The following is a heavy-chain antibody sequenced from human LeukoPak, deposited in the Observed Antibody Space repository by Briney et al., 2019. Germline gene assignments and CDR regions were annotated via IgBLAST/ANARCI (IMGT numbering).Heavy chain of an antibody. Sequence: PGGSLRLSCAASGFTFSSYSMNWVRQAPGKGLEWVSSISRSSSDIYYADSVKGRFTISRDNAKNSLYLQMNSLRAEDTAVYYCARVQWKFGYSSSSQVNSVGIDYWGQGTLVTVSS. J-gene: IGHJ4*02. D-gene: IGHD6-13*01. CDR1: GFTFSSYS. V-gene: IGHV3-21*01. CDR2: ISRSSSDI. CDR3: ARVQWKFGYSSSSQVNSVGIDY.